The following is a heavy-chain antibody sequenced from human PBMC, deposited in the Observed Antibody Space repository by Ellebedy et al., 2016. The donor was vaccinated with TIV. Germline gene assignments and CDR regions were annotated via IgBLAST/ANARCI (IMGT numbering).Heavy chain of an antibody. D-gene: IGHD2-2*01. CDR3: ARDPPASTTRTWG. CDR1: GFVVSSNY. J-gene: IGHJ4*02. CDR2: IYSGGST. Sequence: GGSLRLXCAASGFVVSSNYMAWVRQAPGKGLEWVSLIYSGGSTFYADSVKGRFTISRDSSKNTLYLQMNSLRVEDTAVYYCARDPPASTTRTWGWGQGTLVTVSS. V-gene: IGHV3-66*01.